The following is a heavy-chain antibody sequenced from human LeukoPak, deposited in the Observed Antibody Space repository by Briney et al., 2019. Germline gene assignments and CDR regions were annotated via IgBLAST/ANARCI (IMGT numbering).Heavy chain of an antibody. CDR3: ARVTYYGSGSYYTLFDY. J-gene: IGHJ4*02. CDR2: ISYDGSNK. Sequence: PGRSLRLSCAASGFTFSSYAMHWVRQAPGKGLEWVAVISYDGSNKYYADSVKGRFTISRDNSKNTLYLQMNSLRAEDTAVYYCARVTYYGSGSYYTLFDYWGQGTLVTVSS. CDR1: GFTFSSYA. V-gene: IGHV3-30-3*01. D-gene: IGHD3-10*01.